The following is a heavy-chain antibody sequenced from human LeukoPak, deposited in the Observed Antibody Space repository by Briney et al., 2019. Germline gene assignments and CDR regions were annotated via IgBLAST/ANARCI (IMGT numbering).Heavy chain of an antibody. D-gene: IGHD3-10*01. CDR3: AREKLYGFDC. Sequence: PGGSLRLSCAASGFTFSIYEVHWVRQAPGKGLEWVSYISNSVSTIKYADSVKGRFTISRDNAKNSLYLQMNSLRAEDTAVYYCAREKLYGFDCWGQGALVTVSS. J-gene: IGHJ4*02. V-gene: IGHV3-48*03. CDR2: ISNSVSTI. CDR1: GFTFSIYE.